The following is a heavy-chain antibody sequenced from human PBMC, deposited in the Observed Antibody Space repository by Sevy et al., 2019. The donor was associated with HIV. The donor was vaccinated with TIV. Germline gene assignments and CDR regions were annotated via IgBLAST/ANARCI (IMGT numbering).Heavy chain of an antibody. V-gene: IGHV3-33*01. D-gene: IGHD6-13*01. CDR3: AREGQLPSAYYFDY. Sequence: GGSLRLSCAASGFTFSSYGMHWVRQAPGKGLEWVAVIWYDGSNKYYADSVKGRFTISRDNSKNTLYLQMNSLRAEDTAGYYCAREGQLPSAYYFDYWGQGTLVTVSS. J-gene: IGHJ4*02. CDR2: IWYDGSNK. CDR1: GFTFSSYG.